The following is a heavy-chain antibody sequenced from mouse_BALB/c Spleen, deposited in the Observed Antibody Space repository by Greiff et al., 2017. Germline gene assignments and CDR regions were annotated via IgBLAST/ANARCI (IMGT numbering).Heavy chain of an antibody. V-gene: IGHV2-2*02. CDR2: IWSGGST. Sequence: QVQLQQSGPGLVQPSQSLSITCTASGFSLTSYGVHWVRQSPGKGLEWLGVIWSGGSTDYNAAFISRLSISKDNSTSQVFFRMNSLQANDTAIYYCASYGSLYAMDYWGQGTSVTVSA. D-gene: IGHD2-1*01. CDR3: ASYGSLYAMDY. CDR1: GFSLTSYG. J-gene: IGHJ4*01.